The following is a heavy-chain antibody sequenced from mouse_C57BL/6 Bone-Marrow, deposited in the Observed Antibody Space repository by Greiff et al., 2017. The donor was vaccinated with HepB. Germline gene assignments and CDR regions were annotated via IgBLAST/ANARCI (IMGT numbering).Heavy chain of an antibody. Sequence: EVQRVESGGGLVQPGESLKLSCESNEYEFPSHDMSWVRKTPEKRLELVAAINSDGGSTYYPDTMERRFIISRDNTKKTLYLQMSSLRSEDTALYYCASYSNYGGYYAMDYWGQGTSVTVSS. J-gene: IGHJ4*01. CDR2: INSDGGST. CDR3: ASYSNYGGYYAMDY. CDR1: EYEFPSHD. D-gene: IGHD2-5*01. V-gene: IGHV5-2*01.